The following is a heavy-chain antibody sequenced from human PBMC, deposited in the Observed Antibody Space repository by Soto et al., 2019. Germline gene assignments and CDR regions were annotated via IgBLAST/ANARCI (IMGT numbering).Heavy chain of an antibody. J-gene: IGHJ4*02. CDR2: IIPILGIA. D-gene: IGHD2-2*01. Sequence: QVQLVQSGAEVKKPGSSVKVSCKASGGTFSSYTISWVRQAPGQGLEWMGRIIPILGIANYAQKFQGRVTITADKSTSTAYMDLSSLRSEDTAVYYCASRYCSSTSCPYYFDYWGQGTLVTVSS. CDR3: ASRYCSSTSCPYYFDY. CDR1: GGTFSSYT. V-gene: IGHV1-69*02.